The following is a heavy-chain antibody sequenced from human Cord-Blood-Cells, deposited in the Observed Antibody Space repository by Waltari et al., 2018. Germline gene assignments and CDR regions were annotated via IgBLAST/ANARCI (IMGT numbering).Heavy chain of an antibody. Sequence: QVQLVQSGAEVKKPGASVKVSCKASGYTFTSYSMHWVRQAPGQGLEWMGIINPSGGSTSYAQKFQGRVTMTRDTSTSTVYMELSSLRSEDTAVYYCARQTSKYGSGSYFQHWGQGTLVTVSS. CDR2: INPSGGST. D-gene: IGHD3-10*01. CDR3: ARQTSKYGSGSYFQH. V-gene: IGHV1-46*01. CDR1: GYTFTSYS. J-gene: IGHJ1*01.